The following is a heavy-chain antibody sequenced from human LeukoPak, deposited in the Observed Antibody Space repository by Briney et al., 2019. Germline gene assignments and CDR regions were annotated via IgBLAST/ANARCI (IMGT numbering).Heavy chain of an antibody. D-gene: IGHD1-1*01. CDR1: GFTFSSYS. CDR2: ISGSSSYI. CDR3: ARALPGAH. J-gene: IGHJ4*02. V-gene: IGHV3-21*01. Sequence: GGSLRLSCAASGFTFSSYSMNWVRQAPGKGLEWVSSISGSSSYIYYADSVKGRFTISRDNAKNSLYLQMNSLRAEDTAVYYCARALPGAHWGQGTLVTVSS.